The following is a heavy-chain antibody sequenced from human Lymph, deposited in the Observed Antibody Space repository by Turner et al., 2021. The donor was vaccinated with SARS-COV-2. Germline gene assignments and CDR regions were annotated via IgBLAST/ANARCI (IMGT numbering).Heavy chain of an antibody. CDR3: ARRRQWLVHWYFDL. V-gene: IGHV4-39*01. D-gene: IGHD6-19*01. CDR1: GGAISSSRYS. CDR2: MYYSGST. Sequence: QLQLQESGPGPLKPSETLSPTCTVPGGAISSSRYSWGWIRQPPGKGLVWIGSMYYSGSTYYNPSLKSLVTISVDTYKNQFSLKLSSVTAADTAVYYCARRRQWLVHWYFDLWGRGTLVTVSS. J-gene: IGHJ2*01.